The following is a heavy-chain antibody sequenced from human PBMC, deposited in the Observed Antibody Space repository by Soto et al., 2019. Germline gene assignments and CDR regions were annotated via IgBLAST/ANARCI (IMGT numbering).Heavy chain of an antibody. CDR3: ASRWSYWGIDY. CDR1: GYTFTSYA. CDR2: INAGNGNT. Sequence: QVQLVQSGAEEKKPGASVKVSCKASGYTFTSYAMHWVRQAPGQRLAWMGWINAGNGNTKYSQKFKGRVTITRDTTASTAYMAPSSLRSEDRAVYYCASRWSYWGIDYWGQGTLVTVSS. D-gene: IGHD1-26*01. J-gene: IGHJ4*02. V-gene: IGHV1-3*05.